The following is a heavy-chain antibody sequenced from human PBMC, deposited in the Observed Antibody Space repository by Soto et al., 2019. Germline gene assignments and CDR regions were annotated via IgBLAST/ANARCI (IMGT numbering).Heavy chain of an antibody. D-gene: IGHD2-8*01. Sequence: PGGSLRLSCAASGFTFSSYAMSWVRQAPGKGLEWVSAISGSGGSTYYADSVKGRFTISRDNSKNTLYLQMNSLRAEDTAVYYCAKDIVLMVYAIEDSWFDPWGQGTLVTVPQ. J-gene: IGHJ5*02. CDR3: AKDIVLMVYAIEDSWFDP. CDR1: GFTFSSYA. CDR2: ISGSGGST. V-gene: IGHV3-23*01.